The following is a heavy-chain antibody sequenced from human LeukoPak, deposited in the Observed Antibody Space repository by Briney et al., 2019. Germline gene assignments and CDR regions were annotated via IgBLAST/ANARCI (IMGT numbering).Heavy chain of an antibody. D-gene: IGHD3-3*01. Sequence: GGSLRLSCAASGFTFSSYAMSWVRQAPGKGLEWVSAISGSGGSTHYADSVKGRFTISRDNSKNTLYLQMNSLRAEDTAVYYCAKAMYDFWSGLSVLDAFDIWGQGTMVTVSS. CDR2: ISGSGGST. CDR3: AKAMYDFWSGLSVLDAFDI. V-gene: IGHV3-23*01. J-gene: IGHJ3*02. CDR1: GFTFSSYA.